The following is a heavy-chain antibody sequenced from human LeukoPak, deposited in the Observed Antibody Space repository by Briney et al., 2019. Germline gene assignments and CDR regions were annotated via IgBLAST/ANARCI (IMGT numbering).Heavy chain of an antibody. V-gene: IGHV3-21*06. CDR3: ARVGGIAAAGFDY. D-gene: IGHD6-13*01. CDR1: GFTFTSYS. CDR2: ISSSSSYI. J-gene: IGHJ4*02. Sequence: GGSLRLSCAASGFTFTSYSMNWVRQAPGKGLEWVSSISSSSSYIFYADSVKGRFTISRDNAKTSLYLQMSSLRAEDTAVYYCARVGGIAAAGFDYWGQGTLVTVSS.